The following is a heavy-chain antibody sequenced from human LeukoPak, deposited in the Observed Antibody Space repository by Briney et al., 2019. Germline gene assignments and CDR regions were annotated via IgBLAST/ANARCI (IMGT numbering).Heavy chain of an antibody. CDR2: ISTNGGST. V-gene: IGHV3-64*02. D-gene: IGHD5-18*01. J-gene: IGHJ4*02. CDR1: GFTFSSYA. CDR3: ARGGGRNTTMVWAFDY. Sequence: GRSLRLSCAASGFTFSSYAMHWVRQAPGKGLEYVSGISTNGGSTYYADSVKGRFTISRDNSKNTLFLQMGSLRAEGMAVYYCARGGGRNTTMVWAFDYWGQGTLVTVSS.